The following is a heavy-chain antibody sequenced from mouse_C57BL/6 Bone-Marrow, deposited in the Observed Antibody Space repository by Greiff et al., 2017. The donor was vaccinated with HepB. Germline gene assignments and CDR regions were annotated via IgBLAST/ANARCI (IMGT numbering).Heavy chain of an antibody. CDR3: ARGSSGPLYAMDY. Sequence: VQLQQPGAELVMPGASVKLSCKASGYTFTSYWMHWVKQRPGQGLEWIGVIDPSDSYTNYNQKFKGKATLTVDTSSSTAYMQLSSLTSEDSAVYYCARGSSGPLYAMDYWGQGTSVTVSS. CDR2: IDPSDSYT. D-gene: IGHD3-2*02. CDR1: GYTFTSYW. J-gene: IGHJ4*01. V-gene: IGHV1-69*01.